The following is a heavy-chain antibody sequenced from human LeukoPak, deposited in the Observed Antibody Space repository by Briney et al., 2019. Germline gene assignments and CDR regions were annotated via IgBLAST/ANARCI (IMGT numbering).Heavy chain of an antibody. CDR1: GFSVSSNF. V-gene: IGHV3-53*01. J-gene: IGHJ4*02. CDR3: ARWPRGYCSGGSCWGYYFDY. D-gene: IGHD2-15*01. Sequence: GGSLRLSCVASGFSVSSNFMSWVRQAPGKGLEWVSVIYSGGSTYYADSVKGRFTISRGNSKNTLYLQMNSLRAEDTAVYYCARWPRGYCSGGSCWGYYFDYWGQGTLVTVSS. CDR2: IYSGGST.